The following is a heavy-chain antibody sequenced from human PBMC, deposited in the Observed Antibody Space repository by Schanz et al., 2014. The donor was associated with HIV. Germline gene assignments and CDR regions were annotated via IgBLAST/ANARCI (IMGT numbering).Heavy chain of an antibody. CDR1: GGTFRSFA. CDR3: ARSPDYGDLRRGDWFDP. D-gene: IGHD4-17*01. V-gene: IGHV1-69*01. Sequence: QVQLVQSGTEVQKPGSSVKVSCKPSGGTFRSFAISWVRQAPGQGLEWMGGIIPLFGTTNYAQKFQGRVTITADESTSTAYMELRSLRSDDTAVYYCARSPDYGDLRRGDWFDPWGQGTLVIVSS. CDR2: IIPLFGTT. J-gene: IGHJ5*02.